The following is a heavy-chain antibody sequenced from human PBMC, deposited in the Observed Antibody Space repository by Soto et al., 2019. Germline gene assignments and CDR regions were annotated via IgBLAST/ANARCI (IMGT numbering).Heavy chain of an antibody. CDR1: GFTVSSNY. V-gene: IGHV3-30*03. D-gene: IGHD3-22*01. CDR3: ARGDYYDSSGPFSDAFDI. J-gene: IGHJ3*02. CDR2: ISNDGSNK. Sequence: GGSLRLSCAASGFTVSSNYMHWVRQAPGKGLEWVAFISNDGSNKYYADSVKGRFTISRDNAKNSLYLQMNSLRAEDTAVYYCARGDYYDSSGPFSDAFDIWVQGTMVTVSS.